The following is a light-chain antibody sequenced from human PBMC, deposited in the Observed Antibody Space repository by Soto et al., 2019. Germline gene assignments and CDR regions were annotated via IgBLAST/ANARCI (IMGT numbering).Light chain of an antibody. CDR3: MQALQTPLT. CDR1: QSLLHSNGYNY. V-gene: IGKV2-28*01. Sequence: DIVMTQSPLSLPVTHGEPASISCRSSQSLLHSNGYNYLDWYLQKPGQSPQLLIYLGSNRASGVPDRFSGRGSGTDFKLKISLVEAEDVGVYYCMQALQTPLTFGPGTKVEIK. J-gene: IGKJ1*01. CDR2: LGS.